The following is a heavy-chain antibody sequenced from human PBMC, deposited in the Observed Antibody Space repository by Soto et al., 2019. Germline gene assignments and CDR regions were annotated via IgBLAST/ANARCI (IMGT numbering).Heavy chain of an antibody. CDR3: EIEVVAETMWGSLES. V-gene: IGHV1-69*01. Sequence: QVHLVQSGADGRKSGSSVRVSCTASGGGTLSNDAISWVRQAPGQGLEWLGRISPFFGTTDYSQSFQGRGKTNADASAGSVYMDPRSLTSDDTAVYYCEIEVVAETMWGSLESWGQGTLVSDSS. D-gene: IGHD2-15*01. J-gene: IGHJ4*02. CDR2: ISPFFGTT. CDR1: GGGTLSNDA.